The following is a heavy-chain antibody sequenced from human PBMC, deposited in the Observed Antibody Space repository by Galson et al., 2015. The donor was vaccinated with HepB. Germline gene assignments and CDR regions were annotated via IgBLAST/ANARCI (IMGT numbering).Heavy chain of an antibody. V-gene: IGHV1-2*02. D-gene: IGHD2-15*01. J-gene: IGHJ4*02. CDR1: GYIFTGYY. CDR2: IFPNSGDT. CDR3: ARGDRVCSGGSCFSAYFDY. Sequence: SVKVSCKASGYIFTGYYIHWVRQAPGQGLEWMGWIFPNSGDTNYAQKFQGRVTMTRDTSISTAYMELNRLRSDDTAMYFCARGDRVCSGGSCFSAYFDYWGQGTLGTVSS.